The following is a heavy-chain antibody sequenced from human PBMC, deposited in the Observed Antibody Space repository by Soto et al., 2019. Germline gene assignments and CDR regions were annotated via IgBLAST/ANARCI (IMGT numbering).Heavy chain of an antibody. J-gene: IGHJ4*02. V-gene: IGHV4-39*01. CDR2: IYYSGST. CDR3: ARVVGYCSGGSCYSSSHFDY. CDR1: GGSFSSSNYY. Sequence: QLQLQESGPGLVKPSETLSLTCTVSGGSFSSSNYYWGWIRQPPGKGLEWIGNIYYSGSTYYNSSLKSRVTISVDTSKNQFSLKLSSVTAADTAVYYCARVVGYCSGGSCYSSSHFDYWGQGNLVTVSS. D-gene: IGHD2-15*01.